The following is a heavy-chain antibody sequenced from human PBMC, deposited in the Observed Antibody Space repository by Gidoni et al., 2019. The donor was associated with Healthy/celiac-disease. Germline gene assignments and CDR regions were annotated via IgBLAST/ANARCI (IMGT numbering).Heavy chain of an antibody. V-gene: IGHV3-33*01. CDR3: ARVSSPYRTQFPYYYMDV. Sequence: QVQLLESGGGVVQPGRYLRLPCAASGSTFSSYGMNWARQAPGKGLEGVAVIWYDGSNKYYADSVKGRFTISRDNSKNTLYLQMNSLRAEDTAVYYCARVSSPYRTQFPYYYMDVWGKGTTVTVSS. CDR1: GSTFSSYG. CDR2: IWYDGSNK. D-gene: IGHD4-4*01. J-gene: IGHJ6*03.